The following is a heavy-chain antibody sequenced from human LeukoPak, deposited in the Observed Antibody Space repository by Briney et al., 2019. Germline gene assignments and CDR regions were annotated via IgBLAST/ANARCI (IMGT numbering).Heavy chain of an antibody. Sequence: GASVKVSCKASGYTFTGYYKHWVRQAPGQGLEWMGWINPNSGGTNYAQKFQGRVTMTRDTSISTAYMELSRLRSDDTAVYYCARETPHYYDSSGYPAGFGYWGQGTLVTVSS. V-gene: IGHV1-2*02. D-gene: IGHD3-22*01. CDR2: INPNSGGT. J-gene: IGHJ4*02. CDR1: GYTFTGYY. CDR3: ARETPHYYDSSGYPAGFGY.